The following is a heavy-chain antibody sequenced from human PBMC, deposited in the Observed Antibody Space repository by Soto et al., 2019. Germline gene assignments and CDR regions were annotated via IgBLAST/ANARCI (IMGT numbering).Heavy chain of an antibody. J-gene: IGHJ6*03. CDR1: GGSISSSSYY. Sequence: SETLSLTCTVSGGSISSSSYYWGWIRQPPGKGLEWIGSIYYSGSTYYNPSLKSRVTISVDTSKNQFSLKLSSVTAADTAVYYCARRGDNYYYYYMDVWGKGTTVTVSS. V-gene: IGHV4-39*01. CDR3: ARRGDNYYYYYMDV. CDR2: IYYSGST. D-gene: IGHD3-10*01.